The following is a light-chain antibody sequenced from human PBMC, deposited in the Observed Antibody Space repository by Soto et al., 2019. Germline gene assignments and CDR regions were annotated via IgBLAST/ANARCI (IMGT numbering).Light chain of an antibody. Sequence: LTQPPSASRTPGQRVTISGSGSSSNSGGRAVNWYQQLPGTTPKPLIDNNNQRPSGVPDRFSGSTSGTSASLAIPGLQSEDEADYYCAAWDDSLTAHVFGVGTKVTVL. CDR3: AAWDDSLTAHV. V-gene: IGLV1-44*01. CDR2: NNN. J-gene: IGLJ1*01. CDR1: SSNSGGRA.